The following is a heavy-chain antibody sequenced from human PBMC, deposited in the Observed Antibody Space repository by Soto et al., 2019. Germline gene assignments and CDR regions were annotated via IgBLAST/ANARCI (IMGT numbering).Heavy chain of an antibody. CDR2: ISYDGSNK. V-gene: IGHV3-30-3*01. CDR3: SYYDFWSGSGFDY. J-gene: IGHJ4*02. D-gene: IGHD3-3*01. Sequence: PGGSLRLSCAASGFTFSSYAMHWVRQAPGKGLEWVPVISYDGSNKYYADSVKGRFTISRDNSKNTLYLQMNSLRAEDTAVYYCSYYDFWSGSGFDYWGQGTLVTVSS. CDR1: GFTFSSYA.